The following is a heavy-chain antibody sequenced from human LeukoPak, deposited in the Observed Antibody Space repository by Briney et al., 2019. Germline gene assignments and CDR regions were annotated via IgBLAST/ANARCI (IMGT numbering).Heavy chain of an antibody. CDR1: GYTFVAYY. Sequence: ASVKVSCKASGYTFVAYYIHWVRQAPGQGLEWMGRIRPMNGDTKYAQKFQDRVSIAMDTSTTTAYMELRSLTSDDTAVYYCGRGVQSFDPWGQGTLVTVSS. V-gene: IGHV1-2*02. CDR2: IRPMNGDT. J-gene: IGHJ5*02. CDR3: GRGVQSFDP.